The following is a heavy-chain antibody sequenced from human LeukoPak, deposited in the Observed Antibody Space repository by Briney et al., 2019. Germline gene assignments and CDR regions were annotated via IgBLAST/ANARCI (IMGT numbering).Heavy chain of an antibody. CDR1: GGSFSGYY. CDR2: INHSGST. V-gene: IGHV4-34*01. D-gene: IGHD1-26*01. J-gene: IGHJ3*02. Sequence: SETLSLTCAVYGGSFSGYYWSWIRQPPGKGLEWIGEINHSGSTNYNPSLKSRVTISVDTSKNQFSLKLSSATAADTAVYYCASEGIVGATGAFDIWGQGTMVTVSS. CDR3: ASEGIVGATGAFDI.